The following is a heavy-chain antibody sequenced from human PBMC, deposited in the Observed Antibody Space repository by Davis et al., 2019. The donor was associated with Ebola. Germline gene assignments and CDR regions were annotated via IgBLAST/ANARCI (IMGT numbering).Heavy chain of an antibody. V-gene: IGHV3-9*01. Sequence: PAGSLSLSCAASGFTFDAYAMHWVRQAPGKGLEWVSGISWNSGSIGYADSVKGRFTISRDNAKNSLYLQMNSLRAEDTALYYCAKDMVTAAGILDYWGQGTLVTVSS. CDR2: ISWNSGSI. CDR3: AKDMVTAAGILDY. J-gene: IGHJ4*02. D-gene: IGHD6-13*01. CDR1: GFTFDAYA.